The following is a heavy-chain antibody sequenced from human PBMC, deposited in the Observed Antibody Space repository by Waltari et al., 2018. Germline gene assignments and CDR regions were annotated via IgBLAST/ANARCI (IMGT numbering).Heavy chain of an antibody. D-gene: IGHD3-22*01. CDR1: GGSISSRNYF. V-gene: IGHV4-39*01. CDR3: VRHHYEDSRGHSYYFDF. CDR2: IYYSGTA. J-gene: IGHJ4*02. Sequence: QLQVQESGPGLVKPSETLSLTCIVSGGSISSRNYFWGWIRQPPGKGLEWIASIYYSGTAYNHPSLKVRVTISVDAAKNHFCLRLSSVTAADTAVYFCVRHHYEDSRGHSYYFDFWGQGTLVAVAS.